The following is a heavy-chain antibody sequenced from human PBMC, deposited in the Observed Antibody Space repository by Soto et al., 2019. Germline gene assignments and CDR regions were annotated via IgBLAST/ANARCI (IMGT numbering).Heavy chain of an antibody. D-gene: IGHD3-22*01. Sequence: QVQLVQSGAEEKKPGASVKVSCQASGYTFTTYAMHWVRQAPGQRLEWMGWLNGGNGNTKYSQKFRGRVTITRDTSASTVYMEVSSLRSEDTAVYYCARDRTYLESSGYYSFIDAFDHWGQGTLVTVSS. J-gene: IGHJ3*01. CDR3: ARDRTYLESSGYYSFIDAFDH. CDR1: GYTFTTYA. CDR2: LNGGNGNT. V-gene: IGHV1-3*05.